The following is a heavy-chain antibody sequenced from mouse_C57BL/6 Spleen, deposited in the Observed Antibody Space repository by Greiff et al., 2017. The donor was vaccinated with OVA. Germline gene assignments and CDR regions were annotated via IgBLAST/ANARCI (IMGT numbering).Heavy chain of an antibody. D-gene: IGHD2-3*01. CDR3: ARDRNDGYWYFDV. CDR2: ISDGGSYT. Sequence: DVMLVESGGGLVKPGGSLKLSCAASGFTFSSYAMSWVRQTPEKRLEWVATISDGGSYTYYPDNVKGRFPISRDNAKNNLYLQMSHLKSEDTAMYYCARDRNDGYWYFDVWGTGTTVTVSS. CDR1: GFTFSSYA. J-gene: IGHJ1*03. V-gene: IGHV5-4*01.